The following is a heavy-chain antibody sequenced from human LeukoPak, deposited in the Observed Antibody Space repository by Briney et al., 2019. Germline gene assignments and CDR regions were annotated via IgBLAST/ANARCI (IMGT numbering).Heavy chain of an antibody. J-gene: IGHJ6*02. V-gene: IGHV1-69*13. Sequence: SVKVSCKASGGTFSSYAISWVRQAPGQGLGWMGGIIPIFGTANYAQKFQGRVTITADESTSTAYMELSSLRSEDTAVYYCARLPLRSIAVGYYGMDVWGQGTTVTVSS. CDR3: ARLPLRSIAVGYYGMDV. D-gene: IGHD6-6*01. CDR1: GGTFSSYA. CDR2: IIPIFGTA.